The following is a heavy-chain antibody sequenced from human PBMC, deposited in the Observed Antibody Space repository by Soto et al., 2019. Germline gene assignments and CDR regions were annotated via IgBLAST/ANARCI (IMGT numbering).Heavy chain of an antibody. CDR2: IYYSGST. CDR3: ARGVPAAALWFDP. V-gene: IGHV4-59*08. CDR1: GGNISNYY. J-gene: IGHJ5*02. Sequence: SQTHPLSYTVSGGNISNYYWSWTRQPPGKGLEWIGYIYYSGSTNYNPSLKSRVTISVDTSKNQFSLKLSSVTAADTAVYYCARGVPAAALWFDPWGQGTLVTVSS. D-gene: IGHD2-2*01.